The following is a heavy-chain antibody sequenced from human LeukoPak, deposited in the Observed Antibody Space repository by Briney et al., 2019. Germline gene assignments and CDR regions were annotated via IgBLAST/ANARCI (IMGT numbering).Heavy chain of an antibody. CDR2: INHSGST. J-gene: IGHJ4*02. V-gene: IGHV4-34*01. D-gene: IGHD3-10*01. CDR3: ARGRRGSSVPYFDY. Sequence: SETLSLTCAVYGGSFSDYSWNWVRQPPGKGLEWIGEINHSGSTSYSPSLKSRVTISLDTSKNQFSLKLSSVTAADTAVYYCARGRRGSSVPYFDYWGQGTLVTVSS. CDR1: GGSFSDYS.